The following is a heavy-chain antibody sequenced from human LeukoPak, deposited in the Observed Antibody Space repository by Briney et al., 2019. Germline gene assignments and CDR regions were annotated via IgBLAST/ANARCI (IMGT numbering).Heavy chain of an antibody. CDR3: VKSYDSSGYYLPY. D-gene: IGHD3-22*01. V-gene: IGHV3-23*01. CDR2: ISGSRATT. J-gene: IGHJ4*02. CDR1: GFTLSSNA. Sequence: GGSLRLSCAASGFTLSSNAMSWVRQAPGKGLEWVSAISGSRATTYYADSVKGRFTISRDNSKNTLYLQMNSLRAEDTAVYYCVKSYDSSGYYLPYWGQGTLVTVSS.